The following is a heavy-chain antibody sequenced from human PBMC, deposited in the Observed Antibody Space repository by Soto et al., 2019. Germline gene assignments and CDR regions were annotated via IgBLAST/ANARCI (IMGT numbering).Heavy chain of an antibody. CDR3: TTGGITSYNYYYYYMDV. Sequence: GGSLRLSCAASGFTFSNAWMSWVRQAPGKGLEWVGRIKSKTDGGTTDYAAPVKGRFTISRDDSKNTLYLQMNSLKTEDTAVYYCTTGGITSYNYYYYYMDVWGEGTTVTVSS. CDR1: GFTFSNAW. J-gene: IGHJ6*03. V-gene: IGHV3-15*01. CDR2: IKSKTDGGTT. D-gene: IGHD2-2*01.